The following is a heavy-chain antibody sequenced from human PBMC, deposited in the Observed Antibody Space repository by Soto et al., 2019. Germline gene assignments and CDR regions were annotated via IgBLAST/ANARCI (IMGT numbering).Heavy chain of an antibody. CDR1: EFTFVSIW. CDR2: IKPDGSEK. CDR3: ARDRAAAAGTVYYYYYGMDV. V-gene: IGHV3-7*05. Sequence: PGGSRRLACPPSEFTFVSIWMSWVRQPPGKGRGWVANIKPDGSEKYYVDSVQGRFTISRDNAKNSLYLQMNSLRAEDTAVYYCARDRAAAAGTVYYYYYGMDVWGQGTTVTVSS. J-gene: IGHJ6*02. D-gene: IGHD6-13*01.